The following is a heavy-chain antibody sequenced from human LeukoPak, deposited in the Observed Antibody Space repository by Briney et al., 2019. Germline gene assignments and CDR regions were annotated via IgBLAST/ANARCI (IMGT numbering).Heavy chain of an antibody. V-gene: IGHV4-39*01. CDR3: ASVYTAKVSFDY. CDR2: IYYSGNT. J-gene: IGHJ4*02. D-gene: IGHD5-18*01. CDR1: GGSISSSSYY. Sequence: PSETLSLTCTVSGGSISSSSYYWGWIRQPPGKGLEWIGSIYYSGNTYYNPSLKSRVTIFVYTSKNQFSLKLSSVTAADTAVYYCASVYTAKVSFDYWGQGTLVIVSS.